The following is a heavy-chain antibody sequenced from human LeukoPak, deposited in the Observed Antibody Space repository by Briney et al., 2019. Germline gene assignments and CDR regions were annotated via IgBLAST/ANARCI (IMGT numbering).Heavy chain of an antibody. CDR3: VKGMTGDYWYFDL. D-gene: IGHD3-9*01. Sequence: GGSLRLSCSASGFTFSSYAMHWVRQAPGKGLEYVSVVSSNGDSTYYADSMKGRVTISRDNSKNTLYLQMRSLRAEDTAVYYCVKGMTGDYWYFDLWGRGTLVTVSS. V-gene: IGHV3-64D*09. CDR1: GFTFSSYA. CDR2: VSSNGDST. J-gene: IGHJ2*01.